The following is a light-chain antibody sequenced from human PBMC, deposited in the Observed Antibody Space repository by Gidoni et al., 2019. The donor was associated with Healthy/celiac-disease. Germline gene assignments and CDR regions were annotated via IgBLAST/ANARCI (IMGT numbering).Light chain of an antibody. CDR1: QSVSSN. CDR3: QQYGGT. Sequence: EILMTQSPATLSVSPGERATLSCRASQSVSSNLAWYQQKPGQAPRLLIYGASTRATGIPARFSGSGSGIEFTLTISSLQSEDFAVYYCQQYGGTFGQGTKVEIK. CDR2: GAS. J-gene: IGKJ1*01. V-gene: IGKV3-15*01.